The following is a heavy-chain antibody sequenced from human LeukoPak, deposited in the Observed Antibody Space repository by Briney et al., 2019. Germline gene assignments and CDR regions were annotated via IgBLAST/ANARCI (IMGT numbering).Heavy chain of an antibody. CDR2: ISGSGGST. D-gene: IGHD1-26*01. J-gene: IGHJ4*02. Sequence: GGSLRLSCAASGFTFSSYAMSWVRQALGKGLEWVSAISGSGGSTYYADSVKGRFTISRDNSKNTLYLQMNSLRAEDTAVYYCAISRYSGSYPFDYWGQGTLVTVSS. CDR3: AISRYSGSYPFDY. CDR1: GFTFSSYA. V-gene: IGHV3-23*01.